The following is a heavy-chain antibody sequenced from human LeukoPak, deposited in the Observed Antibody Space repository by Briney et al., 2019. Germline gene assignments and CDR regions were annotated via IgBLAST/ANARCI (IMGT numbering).Heavy chain of an antibody. D-gene: IGHD3-3*01. Sequence: NPSETLSLTCTVSGGSISSYYWSWIRQPPGKGLKWIGYIYYSGSTNYNPSLKSRVTISVDTSKNQFSLKLSSVTAADTAVYYCARNSDFWSGLSYFDYWGQGNLITVSS. CDR3: ARNSDFWSGLSYFDY. CDR2: IYYSGST. CDR1: GGSISSYY. J-gene: IGHJ4*02. V-gene: IGHV4-59*01.